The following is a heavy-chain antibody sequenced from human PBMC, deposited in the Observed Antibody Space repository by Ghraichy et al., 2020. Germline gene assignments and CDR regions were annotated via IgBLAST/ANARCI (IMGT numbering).Heavy chain of an antibody. CDR1: GFTFSSYS. J-gene: IGHJ4*02. D-gene: IGHD3-22*01. V-gene: IGHV3-48*01. Sequence: GGSLRLSCAASGFTFSSYSMNWVRQAPGKGLEWVSYISSSSSTIYYADSVKGRFTISRDNAKNSLYLQMNSLRAEDTAVYYCARDVPKFTYYYDSSGYYGYWGQGTLVTVSS. CDR2: ISSSSSTI. CDR3: ARDVPKFTYYYDSSGYYGY.